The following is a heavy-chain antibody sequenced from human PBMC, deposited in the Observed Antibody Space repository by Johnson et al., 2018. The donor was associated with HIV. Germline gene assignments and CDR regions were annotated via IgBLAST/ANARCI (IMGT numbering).Heavy chain of an antibody. V-gene: IGHV3-30-3*01. D-gene: IGHD6-13*01. Sequence: QVQLVESGGGLVEPGGSLRLSCAASGFTFSSYAMHWVRQAPGTGLEWVALVSYDGRNQYHADSVKGRFTISRDNSKNTLYLQMNSLRAEDTAVYYCARNSHSSNWYEWEAFDIWGQGTMVTVSS. CDR1: GFTFSSYA. CDR2: VSYDGRNQ. J-gene: IGHJ3*02. CDR3: ARNSHSSNWYEWEAFDI.